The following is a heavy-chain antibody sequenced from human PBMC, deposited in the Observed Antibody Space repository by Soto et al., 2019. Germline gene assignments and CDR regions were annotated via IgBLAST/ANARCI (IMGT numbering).Heavy chain of an antibody. V-gene: IGHV4-61*01. J-gene: IGHJ4*02. CDR3: ARYSSSSVFDY. CDR1: GGSVSSGSYY. D-gene: IGHD6-6*01. Sequence: PXETLSLTCTLSGGSVSSGSYYWSWIRQPPGKGLEWIGYIYYSGSIDYNPSLKSRVTISADTSKTQFSLMMSSVTAADTAVYYCARYSSSSVFDYWGQGFLVTVSS. CDR2: IYYSGSI.